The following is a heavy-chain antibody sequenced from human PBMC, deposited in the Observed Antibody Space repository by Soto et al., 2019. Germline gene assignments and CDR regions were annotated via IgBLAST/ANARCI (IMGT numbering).Heavy chain of an antibody. J-gene: IGHJ5*02. CDR3: ARSGLRGVNIGWFDP. CDR1: GSSISSGGYS. D-gene: IGHD3-10*01. V-gene: IGHV4-30-2*01. Sequence: QLQLQESGSGLVKPSQTLSLTCAVSGSSISSGGYSWSRIRQPPGKGLEWIGYIYHSGSTYYNPSLKSRVTISVDRSKNQFSLKLSSVTAADTAVYYCARSGLRGVNIGWFDPWGQGTLVTVSS. CDR2: IYHSGST.